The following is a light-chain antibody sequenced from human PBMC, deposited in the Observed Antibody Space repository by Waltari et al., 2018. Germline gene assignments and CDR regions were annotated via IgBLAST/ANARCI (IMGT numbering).Light chain of an antibody. CDR3: MIWHSSTWV. J-gene: IGLJ3*02. V-gene: IGLV5-45*02. CDR1: RCITVAYYR. CDR2: YKSESDK. Sequence: QAVLTQPSSLPASPGASASPTCTLRRCITVAYYRIHCYQQKPGSPPQYLLRYKSESDKQQGSGVPSRFSGSKDASANSGILLISGLQSEDEADYYCMIWHSSTWVFGGGTKLTVL.